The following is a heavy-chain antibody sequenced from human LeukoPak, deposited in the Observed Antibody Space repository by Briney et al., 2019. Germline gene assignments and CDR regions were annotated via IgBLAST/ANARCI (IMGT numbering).Heavy chain of an antibody. CDR1: GGSISSSSYY. CDR3: DGGDSSDYSFDPVFDY. V-gene: IGHV4-39*01. CDR2: IYYSGST. J-gene: IGHJ4*02. Sequence: SEPLSPPCTVSGGSISSSSYYWGWIRPPPGKGLEWSGSIYYSGSTSYNPSLTSRVTISVDTSKNQCSLKRSSVTAADTAVYYCDGGDSSDYSFDPVFDYWGQGTLVTVSS. D-gene: IGHD3-22*01.